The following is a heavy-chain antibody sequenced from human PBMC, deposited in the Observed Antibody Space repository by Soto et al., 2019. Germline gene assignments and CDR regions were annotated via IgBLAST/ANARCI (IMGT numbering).Heavy chain of an antibody. CDR1: GFTFSSYW. Sequence: GGSLRLSCAASGFTFSSYWMSWVRQAPGKGLEWVANIKQDGSEKYYVDSVKGRLTISRDKAKNPLYLQMNSLRAETTALYYCARVLRTDFREYYGSGSYYNGHYYYYYYMDVWGKGTTVTVSS. D-gene: IGHD3-10*01. CDR2: IKQDGSEK. J-gene: IGHJ6*03. V-gene: IGHV3-7*01. CDR3: ARVLRTDFREYYGSGSYYNGHYYYYYYMDV.